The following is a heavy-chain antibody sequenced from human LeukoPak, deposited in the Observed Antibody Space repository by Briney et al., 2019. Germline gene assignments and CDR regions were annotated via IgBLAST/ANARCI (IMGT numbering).Heavy chain of an antibody. CDR3: ARADTLGGYWFDP. Sequence: SETLSLTCTVSGGSISSSSYYWGWIRQPPGKGLEWIGSIYYSGSTYYNPSLKSRVTISVDTSKNQFSLKLSSVTAADTAVYYCARADTLGGYWFDPWGQGTLVTVSS. D-gene: IGHD1-26*01. CDR1: GGSISSSSYY. V-gene: IGHV4-39*01. CDR2: IYYSGST. J-gene: IGHJ5*02.